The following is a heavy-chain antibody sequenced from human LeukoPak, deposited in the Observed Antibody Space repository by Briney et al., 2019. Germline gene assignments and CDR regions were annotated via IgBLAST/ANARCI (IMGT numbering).Heavy chain of an antibody. J-gene: IGHJ4*02. CDR1: GYSISSGYY. D-gene: IGHD1-26*01. V-gene: IGHV4-38-2*02. CDR3: AREVGAD. Sequence: TPSETLSLTFTVSGYSISSGYYWAWIRQPPGKGLEGLGSIYHSGSTYYDPSLKSRVTISVDTSKNQFSLKLSSVTAADTAVYYCAREVGADWGQGTLVTVSS. CDR2: IYHSGST.